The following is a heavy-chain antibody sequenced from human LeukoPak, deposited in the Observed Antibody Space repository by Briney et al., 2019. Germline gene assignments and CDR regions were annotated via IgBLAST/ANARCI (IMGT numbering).Heavy chain of an antibody. CDR1: GGTFSSYA. Sequence: ASVKVSCKASGGTFSSYAISWVRQAPGQGLEWMGGIIPIFGTANYAQKFQGRVTITTDESTSTAYMELSSLRSEDTAVYYCARGFVGGGDAFDIWGQGTMVTVSS. J-gene: IGHJ3*02. CDR2: IIPIFGTA. CDR3: ARGFVGGGDAFDI. V-gene: IGHV1-69*05. D-gene: IGHD3-16*01.